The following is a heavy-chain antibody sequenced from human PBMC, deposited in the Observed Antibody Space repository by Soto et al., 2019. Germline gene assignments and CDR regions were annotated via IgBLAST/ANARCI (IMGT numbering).Heavy chain of an antibody. D-gene: IGHD2-15*01. Sequence: PGGSLRLSCAASGFVLSDYYMSWIRQAPGKGPEWVSYISSSGYTKYADSVKGRFTISRDNTKNLLYLQMNSLRAEDTAVYYCARSVDLDHWGQGTLVTVSS. V-gene: IGHV3-11*06. CDR2: ISSSGYT. CDR3: ARSVDLDH. CDR1: GFVLSDYY. J-gene: IGHJ4*02.